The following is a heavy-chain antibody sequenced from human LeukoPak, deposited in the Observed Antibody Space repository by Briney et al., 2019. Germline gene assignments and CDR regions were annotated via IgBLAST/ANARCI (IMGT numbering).Heavy chain of an antibody. V-gene: IGHV1-2*02. Sequence: ASVKVSCKASGYTFTGYYMHWVRQAPGQGLEWMGWINPNSGGTNYAQKFQGRVTMTRDTSISTAYMGLSRLRSDDTAVYYCARGGVGYYDFWSGYSTFDYWGQGTLVTVSS. CDR3: ARGGVGYYDFWSGYSTFDY. CDR1: GYTFTGYY. J-gene: IGHJ4*02. D-gene: IGHD3-3*01. CDR2: INPNSGGT.